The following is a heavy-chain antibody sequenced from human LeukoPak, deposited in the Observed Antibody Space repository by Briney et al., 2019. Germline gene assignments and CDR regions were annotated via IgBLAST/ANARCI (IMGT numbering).Heavy chain of an antibody. CDR3: AKRGPVAGTGGGIDY. J-gene: IGHJ4*02. CDR2: ISYDGSNK. D-gene: IGHD6-19*01. CDR1: GFTFSSYG. V-gene: IGHV3-30*18. Sequence: PGRSLRLSCAASGFTFSSYGMHWVRQAPGKGLEWVAVISYDGSNKYYADSVKGRFTISRDNSKNTLYLQMNSLRAEDTAVYYCAKRGPVAGTGGGIDYWGQGTLVTVSS.